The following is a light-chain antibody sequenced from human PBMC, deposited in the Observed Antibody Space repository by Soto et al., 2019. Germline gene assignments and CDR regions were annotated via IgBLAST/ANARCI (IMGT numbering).Light chain of an antibody. V-gene: IGLV4-60*02. CDR1: SGHSSYI. Sequence: QPVLTQSSSASASLGSSVKLTCTLSSGHSSYIIAWHQQQPGKAPRYLMKLEGSGSYNKGSGVPDRFSGSSSGADRYLTISNLQFEDEADYYCDTWDSNTRVCGVGTKLTVL. CDR3: DTWDSNTRV. J-gene: IGLJ3*02. CDR2: LEGSGSY.